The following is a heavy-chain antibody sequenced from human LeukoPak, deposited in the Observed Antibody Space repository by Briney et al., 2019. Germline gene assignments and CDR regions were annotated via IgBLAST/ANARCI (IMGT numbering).Heavy chain of an antibody. CDR1: GRTFRRYA. D-gene: IGHD3-3*01. Sequence: SVKVSCKSSGRTFRRYALSWVRQASARGREWMGGIIPIFGTANYAQKFQGRVTITTDESTSTAYMELSSLRSEDTAVYYCAREASYYDFEGYYFDYWGQGTLVTVSS. CDR2: IIPIFGTA. J-gene: IGHJ4*02. CDR3: AREASYYDFEGYYFDY. V-gene: IGHV1-69*05.